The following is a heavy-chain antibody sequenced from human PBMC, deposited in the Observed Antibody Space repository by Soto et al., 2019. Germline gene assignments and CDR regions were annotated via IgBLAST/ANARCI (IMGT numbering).Heavy chain of an antibody. CDR1: GYTFTSYD. CDR2: MNPNSGNT. CDR3: VLASSADRRNLIVRYYYYGMDV. Sequence: ASVKVSCKASGYTFTSYDINWVRQATGQGLEWMGWMNPNSGNTGYAQKFQGRVTMTRNTSISTAYMELSSLRSEDTAVYYCVLASSADRRNLIVRYYYYGMDVWGQGTTVTVSS. V-gene: IGHV1-8*01. J-gene: IGHJ6*02. D-gene: IGHD6-6*01.